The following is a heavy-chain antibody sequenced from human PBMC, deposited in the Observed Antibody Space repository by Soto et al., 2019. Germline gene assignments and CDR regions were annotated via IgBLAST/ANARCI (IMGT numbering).Heavy chain of an antibody. J-gene: IGHJ4*02. D-gene: IGHD5-18*01. CDR1: GFSFSIFA. Sequence: EVHLLESGGGFLQHGGSLRLSCAASGFSFSIFAMNWVRQAPGKGLEWVSTISSGGGTTLYADSVKGRFTISRDNSKNTVSLQMNSLRAEDTAVYYCVRGYSYVWGQGTLVTVSS. CDR3: VRGYSYV. CDR2: ISSGGGTT. V-gene: IGHV3-23*01.